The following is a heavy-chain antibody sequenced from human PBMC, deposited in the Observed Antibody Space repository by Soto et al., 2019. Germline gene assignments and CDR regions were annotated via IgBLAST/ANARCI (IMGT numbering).Heavy chain of an antibody. CDR3: ARCYCSVGSCYTCWHFDL. CDR2: IGPYNGNT. CDR1: GYTFNNYG. Sequence: QVPLVQSGAEVKKPGASVKVSCKASGYTFNNYGISWVRQAPGQGLEWMGWIGPYNGNTDHAQNFQDRVTMTTDTSTNTAYMELRSLRSDDTALYYCARCYCSVGSCYTCWHFDLWGRGTLVTVSS. D-gene: IGHD2-15*01. V-gene: IGHV1-18*01. J-gene: IGHJ2*01.